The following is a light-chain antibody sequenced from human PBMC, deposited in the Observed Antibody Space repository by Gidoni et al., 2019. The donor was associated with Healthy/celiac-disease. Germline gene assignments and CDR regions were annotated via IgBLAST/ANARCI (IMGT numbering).Light chain of an antibody. J-gene: IGKJ1*01. CDR1: QSISSW. Sequence: DIQKTQSPSTQSASVGDRVTITCRASQSISSWVAWYQQKPGKAPQLLIYRAFSLESGVPSRFRGRGSGAEFPLTLSRLPPDDFATFFCSPYYCYPWTFGQGTKVEIK. CDR2: RAF. CDR3: SPYYCYPWT. V-gene: IGKV1-5*03.